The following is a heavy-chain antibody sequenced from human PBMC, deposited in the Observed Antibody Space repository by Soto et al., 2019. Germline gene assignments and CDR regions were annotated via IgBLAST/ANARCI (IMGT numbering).Heavy chain of an antibody. D-gene: IGHD3-10*01. CDR2: INRSGST. CDR1: GGSFSGYY. J-gene: IGHJ5*02. CDR3: ARVQRWFGELPLNWFDP. Sequence: LSLTCAVYGGSFSGYYWSWIRQPPGKGLEGIGEINRSGSTNYNPSLKSRVTISVDTSKNQFSLKLSSVTAADTAVYYCARVQRWFGELPLNWFDPWGKGTLVTAPQ. V-gene: IGHV4-34*01.